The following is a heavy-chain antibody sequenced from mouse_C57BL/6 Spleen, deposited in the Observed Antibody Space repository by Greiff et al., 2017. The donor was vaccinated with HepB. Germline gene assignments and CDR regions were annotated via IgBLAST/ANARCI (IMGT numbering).Heavy chain of an antibody. J-gene: IGHJ2*01. D-gene: IGHD1-1*01. CDR2: IRLKSDNYAT. Sequence: DVHLVESGGGLVQPGGSLKLSCVASGFTFSNYWMNWVRQSPEKGLEWVAQIRLKSDNYATHYAESVKGRFTISRDESKSRVYLQMNNVCAKDTGIYYSTAITTVDYWGKGTTLTVSS. CDR3: TAITTVDY. CDR1: GFTFSNYW. V-gene: IGHV6-3*01.